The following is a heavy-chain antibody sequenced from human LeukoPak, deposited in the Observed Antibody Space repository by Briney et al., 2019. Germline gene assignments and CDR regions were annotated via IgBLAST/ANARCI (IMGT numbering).Heavy chain of an antibody. CDR1: GGSISSYY. CDR2: IYYSGST. CDR3: ARYYDRTGFDY. D-gene: IGHD3-16*01. J-gene: IGHJ4*02. Sequence: NPSETLSLTCTVSGGSISSYYWSWIRQPPGKGLEWIGYIYYSGSTNYNPSLKSRVTISIHTSRNQFSLMLSSVTAADTAMYYCARYYDRTGFDYWGQGTLVTVSS. V-gene: IGHV4-59*08.